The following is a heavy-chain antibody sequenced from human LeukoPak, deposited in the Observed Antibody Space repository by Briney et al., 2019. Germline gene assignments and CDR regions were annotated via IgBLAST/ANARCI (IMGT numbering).Heavy chain of an antibody. V-gene: IGHV1-2*02. CDR1: GYTFTGYY. J-gene: IGHJ4*02. CDR3: ARAYDSSGSYYFDY. CDR2: INPNSGGT. Sequence: GASVKASCKASGYTFTGYYMHWVRQAPGQGLEWMGWINPNSGGTNYAQKFQGRVTMTRDTSISTAYMELSRLRSDDTAVYYCARAYDSSGSYYFDYWGQGTLVTVSS. D-gene: IGHD3-22*01.